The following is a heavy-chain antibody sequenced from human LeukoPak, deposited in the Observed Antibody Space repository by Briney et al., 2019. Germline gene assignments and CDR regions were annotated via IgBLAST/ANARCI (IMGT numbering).Heavy chain of an antibody. Sequence: PGGSLRLSCAASGFTFSSYSMNWVRQAPGKGLEWVSSISSSSSYIYYADSVKGRFTISRDNAKNSLYLQMNSLRAEDTAVYYCARDPVRVTTPYYFDYWGQGTLVTVSS. J-gene: IGHJ4*02. CDR2: ISSSSSYI. CDR3: ARDPVRVTTPYYFDY. V-gene: IGHV3-21*01. D-gene: IGHD4-17*01. CDR1: GFTFSSYS.